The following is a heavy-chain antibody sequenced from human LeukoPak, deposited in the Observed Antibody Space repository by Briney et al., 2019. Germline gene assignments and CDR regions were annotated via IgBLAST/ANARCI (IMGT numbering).Heavy chain of an antibody. D-gene: IGHD3-3*01. CDR1: GGSISSGDYY. V-gene: IGHV4-30-4*01. CDR2: IYYSGST. Sequence: SETLSLTCTVSGGSISSGDYYWSWIRQPPGTGLEWIGYIYYSGSTYYNPSLKSRVTISVDTSKNQFSLKLSSVTAADTAVYYCASLYDFWSGYPNWFDPWGQGTLVTVSS. J-gene: IGHJ5*02. CDR3: ASLYDFWSGYPNWFDP.